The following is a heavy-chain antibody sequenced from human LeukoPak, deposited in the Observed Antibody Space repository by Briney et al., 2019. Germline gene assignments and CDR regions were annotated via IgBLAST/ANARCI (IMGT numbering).Heavy chain of an antibody. D-gene: IGHD3-16*01. Sequence: KVSCKASGYTFTGYYMHWVRQMPGKGLEWMGIIYPGDSDTRYSPSFQGQVTISADKSISTAYLQWSSLKASDTAMYYCAIFDFLFGEIDNWFDPWGQGTQVTVSS. V-gene: IGHV5-51*01. J-gene: IGHJ5*02. CDR3: AIFDFLFGEIDNWFDP. CDR2: IYPGDSDT. CDR1: GYTFTGYY.